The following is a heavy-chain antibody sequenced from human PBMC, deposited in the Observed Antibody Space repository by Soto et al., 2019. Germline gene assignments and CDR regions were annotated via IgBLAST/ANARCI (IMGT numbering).Heavy chain of an antibody. Sequence: GGSLRLSCAASGFTLSNYWMSWVRHAPGKGLEWVANINQDGSQKFYLDSVEGRFNISRDNARNSLYLQMNSLRAEDTAIYYCARIYCSSSSCYIDFWGQGILVTVSS. CDR1: GFTLSNYW. V-gene: IGHV3-7*03. J-gene: IGHJ4*02. D-gene: IGHD2-2*02. CDR3: ARIYCSSSSCYIDF. CDR2: INQDGSQK.